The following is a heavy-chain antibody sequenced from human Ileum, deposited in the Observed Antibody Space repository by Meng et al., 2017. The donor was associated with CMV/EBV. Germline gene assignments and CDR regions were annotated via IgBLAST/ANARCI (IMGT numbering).Heavy chain of an antibody. V-gene: IGHV4-61*02. CDR2: IYASGTT. Sequence: QVQLPESGPGLVKPSQTLSLTCTVSGASISSSSYYWSWIRQPAGKGLEWIGRIYASGTTNYNPSLKSRVTMSLDTSKSQFSLKLTSVTAADTAVYYCVRQGYENYGDYVAWGQGTLVTVSS. CDR3: VRQGYENYGDYVA. CDR1: GASISSSSYY. D-gene: IGHD4-17*01. J-gene: IGHJ5*02.